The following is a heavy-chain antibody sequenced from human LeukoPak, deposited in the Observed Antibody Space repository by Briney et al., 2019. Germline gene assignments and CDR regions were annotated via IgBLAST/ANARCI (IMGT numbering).Heavy chain of an antibody. CDR2: IYSGGST. V-gene: IGHV3-66*01. CDR3: AKDYGRTLYYFDY. D-gene: IGHD1-14*01. CDR1: GFTVSSNY. J-gene: IGHJ4*02. Sequence: PGGSLRLSRAASGFTVSSNYMSWVRQAPGKGLEWVSVIYSGGSTDYADSVKGRFTISRDNSKNTMYLQMNSLRAEDTAVYYCAKDYGRTLYYFDYWGQGTLVTVSS.